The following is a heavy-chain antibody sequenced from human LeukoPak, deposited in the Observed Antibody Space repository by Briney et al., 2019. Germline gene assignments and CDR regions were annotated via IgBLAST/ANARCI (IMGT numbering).Heavy chain of an antibody. Sequence: ASVKVSCKASGYTFTSYGISWVRQAPGQGLEWMGWISAYNDNRNYVQKFQGRVTMTTDTSTSTAYMELRSLRSDDTAIYYCARTSESGWREFDYWGQGTLVTVSA. V-gene: IGHV1-18*01. J-gene: IGHJ4*02. CDR3: ARTSESGWREFDY. CDR1: GYTFTSYG. D-gene: IGHD6-19*01. CDR2: ISAYNDNR.